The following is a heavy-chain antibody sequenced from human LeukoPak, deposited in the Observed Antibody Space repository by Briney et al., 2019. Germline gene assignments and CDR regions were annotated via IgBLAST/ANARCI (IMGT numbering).Heavy chain of an antibody. CDR1: GGSISSSSYY. Sequence: SETLSLTCTVSGGSISSSSYYWGWIRQPPGKGLEWIGSIYYSGSTYYNPSLKSRVTISVDTSKNQFSLKLSSVTAADTAVYYCARAGSLLGSSSRFDYWGQGTLVTVSS. J-gene: IGHJ4*02. V-gene: IGHV4-39*07. CDR2: IYYSGST. CDR3: ARAGSLLGSSSRFDY. D-gene: IGHD6-6*01.